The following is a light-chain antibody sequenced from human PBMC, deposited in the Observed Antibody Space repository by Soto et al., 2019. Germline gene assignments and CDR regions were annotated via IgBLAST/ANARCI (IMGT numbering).Light chain of an antibody. CDR2: GAS. Sequence: EIVMTQSPATLSVSPGERATLSCRASQSVSSSIAWYQQKPGQAPRLLIFGASTRATGIPARFSGSGSGTEFTXTXXXXXXXXXXXYYCQQYNHXPPXTFGQGTRL. CDR1: QSVSSS. V-gene: IGKV3-15*01. CDR3: QQYNHXPPXT. J-gene: IGKJ5*01.